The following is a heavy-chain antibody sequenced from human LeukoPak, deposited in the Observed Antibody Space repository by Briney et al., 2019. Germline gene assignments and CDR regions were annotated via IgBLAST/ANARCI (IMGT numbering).Heavy chain of an antibody. CDR3: AKDPCSGGSCYPEFNY. D-gene: IGHD2-15*01. J-gene: IGHJ4*02. CDR2: IYSGGST. Sequence: GGSLRLSCVASGFTVSSNYMSWVRQAPGKGLEWVSVIYSGGSTYYAGSVKGRFTISRDNSKNTLFLQMNSLRAEDTAVYYCAKDPCSGGSCYPEFNYWGQGTLVTVSS. CDR1: GFTVSSNY. V-gene: IGHV3-53*01.